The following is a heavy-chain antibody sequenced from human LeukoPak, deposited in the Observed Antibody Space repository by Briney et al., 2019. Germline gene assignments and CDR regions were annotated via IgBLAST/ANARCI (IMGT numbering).Heavy chain of an antibody. Sequence: GGSLRLSCAASGFTFDDYGMSWVRQAPGKGLEWVSGINWNGGSTGYADSVKGRFTISRDNAKNSLNLQMNSLRVDDTAVYYCIHGDHGLDYWGQGTLVTVSA. CDR3: IHGDHGLDY. D-gene: IGHD4-17*01. J-gene: IGHJ4*02. V-gene: IGHV3-20*04. CDR2: INWNGGST. CDR1: GFTFDDYG.